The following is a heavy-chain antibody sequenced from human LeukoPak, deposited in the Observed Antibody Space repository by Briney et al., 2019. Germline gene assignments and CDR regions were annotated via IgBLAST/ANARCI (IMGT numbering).Heavy chain of an antibody. V-gene: IGHV3-7*01. CDR2: IKQDGSEK. CDR1: GFTFSTYA. J-gene: IGHJ4*02. CDR3: ARMSGYCSRTSCYTPPFDY. D-gene: IGHD2-2*02. Sequence: AGGSLRLSCVGSGFTFSTYAMNWVRQAPGKGLEWAANIKQDGSEKYYVDSVKGRFTISRDNAKNSLYLQMNSLRAEDTAVYYCARMSGYCSRTSCYTPPFDYWGQGTLVTVSS.